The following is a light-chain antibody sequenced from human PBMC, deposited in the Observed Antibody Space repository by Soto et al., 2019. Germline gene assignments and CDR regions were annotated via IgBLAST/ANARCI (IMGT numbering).Light chain of an antibody. Sequence: QSVLTQPPSVSEAPRQRVTISCSGSGSNIGNNAVNWYQQLPGKAPKLLIYYDDLVPSGVSDRFSGSKSGTSASLAIRGLQSEDEADYYCAAWDDSLNGPVFGGGTKLTVL. CDR2: YDD. CDR3: AAWDDSLNGPV. V-gene: IGLV1-36*01. J-gene: IGLJ2*01. CDR1: GSNIGNNA.